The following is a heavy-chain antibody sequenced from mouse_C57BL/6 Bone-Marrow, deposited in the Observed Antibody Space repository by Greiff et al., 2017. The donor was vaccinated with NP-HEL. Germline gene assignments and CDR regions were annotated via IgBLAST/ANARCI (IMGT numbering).Heavy chain of an antibody. CDR1: GYTFTSYW. CDR2: IHPNSGST. J-gene: IGHJ3*01. V-gene: IGHV1-64*01. D-gene: IGHD1-1*01. CDR3: ASPFYYGSTPFAY. Sequence: QVQLQQPGAELVKPGASVKLSCKASGYTFTSYWMHWVKQRPGQGLEWIGMIHPNSGSTNYNEKFKSKATLTVDKSSSTAYMQLSSLTSEDSAVYYCASPFYYGSTPFAYGGQGTLVTVSA.